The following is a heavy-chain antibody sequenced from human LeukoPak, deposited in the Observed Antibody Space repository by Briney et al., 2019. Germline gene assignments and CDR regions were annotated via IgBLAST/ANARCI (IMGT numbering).Heavy chain of an antibody. J-gene: IGHJ3*02. D-gene: IGHD6-19*01. CDR3: ARDSNSSGWNDAFDI. CDR1: GGTFSSYA. V-gene: IGHV1-69*13. Sequence: SVKVSCKASGGTFSSYAISWVRQAPGQGLEWMGGTIPIFGTANYEQKFQGRVTITADESTSTAYMELSSLRSEDTAVYYCARDSNSSGWNDAFDIWGQGTMVTVSS. CDR2: TIPIFGTA.